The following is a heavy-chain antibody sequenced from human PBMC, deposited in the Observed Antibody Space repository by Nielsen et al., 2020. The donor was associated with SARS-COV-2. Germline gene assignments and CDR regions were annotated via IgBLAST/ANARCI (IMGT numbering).Heavy chain of an antibody. CDR2: IYYTGST. J-gene: IGHJ4*02. CDR1: GGSVSTYY. V-gene: IGHV4-59*02. Sequence: SETLSLTCTVSGGSVSTYYWSWIRQPPGKGLEWIGHIYYTGSTTYNPSLKSRVTISVDTSKNQFSLKLSSVTAADTAVYYCARDRLFNYPLDYWGQGTLVTVSS. CDR3: ARDRLFNYPLDY. D-gene: IGHD3-22*01.